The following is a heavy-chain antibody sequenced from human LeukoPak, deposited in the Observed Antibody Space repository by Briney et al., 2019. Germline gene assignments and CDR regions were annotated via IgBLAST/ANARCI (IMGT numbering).Heavy chain of an antibody. D-gene: IGHD3-10*01. CDR2: IRFDGHDK. V-gene: IGHV3-30*02. CDR3: AKDLMRDRWFGES. J-gene: IGHJ5*02. Sequence: GRSLRLSCAASGFTFSSYAMHWVRQAPGKGLEWVSFIRFDGHDKFYAETVKGRFTISKDTSRNTLYLQMNSLRPEDTAVYYCAKDLMRDRWFGESWGRGTLVTVSS. CDR1: GFTFSSYA.